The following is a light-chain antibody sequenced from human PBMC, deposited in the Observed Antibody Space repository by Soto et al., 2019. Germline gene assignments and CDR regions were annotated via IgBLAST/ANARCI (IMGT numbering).Light chain of an antibody. CDR2: GAS. CDR3: QQYMSSVT. CDR1: QSVDTTF. J-gene: IGKJ1*01. Sequence: EIVLPQSPGSLSLSPGQRATLSCRASQSVDTTFFAWYQKKPGQAPRLLLYGASKRATGIPDRFSGSGSGTDVTLNISRLEPEDFAVYYCQQYMSSVTFGQGTKVEIK. V-gene: IGKV3-20*01.